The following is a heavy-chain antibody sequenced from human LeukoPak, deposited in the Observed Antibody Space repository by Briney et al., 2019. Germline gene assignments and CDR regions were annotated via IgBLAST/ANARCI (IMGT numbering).Heavy chain of an antibody. CDR2: ISGSGGST. CDR1: GFTFSSYA. Sequence: PGGSLRLSCAASGFTFSSYAMSWVRQAPGKGLEWVSAISGSGGSTYYADSVKGRFTISRDNSKNTLYLQMNSLRAEDTAVYYCAKDLKMTYYDILTQHAFDIWGQGTMVAVSS. D-gene: IGHD3-9*01. CDR3: AKDLKMTYYDILTQHAFDI. J-gene: IGHJ3*02. V-gene: IGHV3-23*01.